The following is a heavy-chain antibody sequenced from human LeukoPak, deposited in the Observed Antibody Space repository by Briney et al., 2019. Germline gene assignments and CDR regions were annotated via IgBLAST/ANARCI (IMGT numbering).Heavy chain of an antibody. CDR2: IRYDGSNK. CDR1: GFTFSSYG. D-gene: IGHD3-22*01. V-gene: IGHV3-30*02. J-gene: IGHJ4*02. Sequence: PGGSLRLSCAASGFTFSSYGMHWVRQAPGKGLEWVAFIRYDGSNKYYADSVKGRFTISRDNSKNTLYLRMNSLRAEDTAVYYCAKDGRYYYDSSGYQFDYWGQGTLVTVPS. CDR3: AKDGRYYYDSSGYQFDY.